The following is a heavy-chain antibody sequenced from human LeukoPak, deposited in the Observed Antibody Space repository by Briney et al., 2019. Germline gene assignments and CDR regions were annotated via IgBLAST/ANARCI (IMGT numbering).Heavy chain of an antibody. CDR1: GGPISSGDYY. Sequence: SETLSLTCTVSGGPISSGDYYWSWFRQPPGKGLEWIGYIYYSGSTYYNPSLKSRFTISVDTSKNQFSLKLSSVTAADTAVYYCAREYCSSTSCYCDVWGQGTTVTVSS. J-gene: IGHJ6*02. CDR3: AREYCSSTSCYCDV. CDR2: IYYSGST. D-gene: IGHD2-2*01. V-gene: IGHV4-30-4*01.